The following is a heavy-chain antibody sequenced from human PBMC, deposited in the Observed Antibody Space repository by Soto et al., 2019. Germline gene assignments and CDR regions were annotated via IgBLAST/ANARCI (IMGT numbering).Heavy chain of an antibody. J-gene: IGHJ4*02. CDR3: ARDGDRLLGLGGFDY. CDR1: GFTFSSYS. CDR2: ISSSSSYI. Sequence: LRLSCAASGFTFSSYSMNWVRQAPGKGLEWVSSISSSSSYIYYADSVKGRFTISRDNAKNSLYLQMNSLRAEDTAVYYCARDGDRLLGLGGFDYWGQGTLVTVSS. V-gene: IGHV3-21*01. D-gene: IGHD2-21*01.